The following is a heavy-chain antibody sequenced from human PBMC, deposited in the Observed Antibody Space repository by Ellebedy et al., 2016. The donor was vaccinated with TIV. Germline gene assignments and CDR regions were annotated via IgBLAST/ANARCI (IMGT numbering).Heavy chain of an antibody. CDR3: ARTRYYTYGSGADYFDY. J-gene: IGHJ4*02. CDR2: IYHSGST. V-gene: IGHV4-30-2*01. D-gene: IGHD3-10*01. Sequence: SETLSLXCAVSGGSISSGGYSWSWIRQPPGKGLEWIGYIYHSGSTYYNPSLKSRVTISVDRSKNQFSLKLSSVTAADTAVYYCARTRYYTYGSGADYFDYWGQGTLVTVSS. CDR1: GGSISSGGYS.